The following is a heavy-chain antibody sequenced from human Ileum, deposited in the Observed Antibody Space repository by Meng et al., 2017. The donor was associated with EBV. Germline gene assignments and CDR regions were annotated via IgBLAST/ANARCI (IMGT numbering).Heavy chain of an antibody. CDR2: MSDSGIT. CDR3: AKNGEKYFEY. V-gene: IGHV4-4*02. J-gene: IGHJ4*02. CDR1: GGSTSVINC. Sequence: GPRQEWCPGLVNPSGPLPLSCAASGGSTSVINCWSWVRQSPEKGLEWIGEMSDSGITHYNPSLKSRVTISADKSNNQFSLKLTSVTSADTAVHFCAKNGEKYFEYWGQGTLVTVSS.